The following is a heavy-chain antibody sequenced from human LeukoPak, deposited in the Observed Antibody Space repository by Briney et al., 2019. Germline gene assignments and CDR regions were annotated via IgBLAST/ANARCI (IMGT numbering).Heavy chain of an antibody. Sequence: GGSLRLSCAASGFTFSSHLMHWVRQAPGKGLVWVSRISSDGTYTNYADSVRGRFTISRDNAKNTLYLQMNSLRAEDTAVYYCAKDMVGVLQPTKIFDYWGQGTLVTVSS. J-gene: IGHJ4*02. D-gene: IGHD2/OR15-2a*01. CDR3: AKDMVGVLQPTKIFDY. V-gene: IGHV3-74*01. CDR1: GFTFSSHL. CDR2: ISSDGTYT.